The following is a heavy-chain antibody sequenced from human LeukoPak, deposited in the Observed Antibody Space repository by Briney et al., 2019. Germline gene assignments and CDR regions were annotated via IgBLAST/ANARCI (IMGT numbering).Heavy chain of an antibody. CDR1: GYTLTELS. V-gene: IGHV1-24*01. J-gene: IGHJ6*03. Sequence: ASVKVSCKVSGYTLTELSMHWVRQAPGKGLEWMGGFDPEDGETIYAQKFQGRVTMTEDTSTDTAYMELSSLRSEDTAVYYCATDAQYYYYMDVWSKGTTVTVS. CDR2: FDPEDGET. CDR3: ATDAQYYYYMDV.